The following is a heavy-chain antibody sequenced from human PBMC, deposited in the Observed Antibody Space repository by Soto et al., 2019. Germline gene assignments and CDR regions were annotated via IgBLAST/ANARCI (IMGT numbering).Heavy chain of an antibody. CDR1: GGSISSSNW. CDR3: ARVARSSGWYSDWFDP. D-gene: IGHD6-19*01. V-gene: IGHV4-4*02. J-gene: IGHJ5*02. Sequence: TSETLSLTCAVSGGSISSSNWWSWVRQPPGKGLEWIGEIYHSGSTNYNPSLKSRVTISVDKSKNQFSLKLSSVTAADTAVYYCARVARSSGWYSDWFDPWGQGTLVTVSS. CDR2: IYHSGST.